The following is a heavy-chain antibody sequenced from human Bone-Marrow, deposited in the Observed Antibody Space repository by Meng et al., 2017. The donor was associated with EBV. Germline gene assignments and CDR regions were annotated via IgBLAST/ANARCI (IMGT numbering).Heavy chain of an antibody. CDR3: AARAAGSVHFDY. J-gene: IGHJ4*02. CDR1: GFPVSSTY. CDR2: IYSGGST. D-gene: IGHD6-13*01. Sequence: LESVGGFIQPGGPLRLPCAASGFPVSSTYMSWVRQAPGKGLEWVSVIYSGGSTYYADSVKGRFTISRDNSKNTLYLQMNSLRAEDTAVYYCAARAAGSVHFDYWGQGTLVTVSS. V-gene: IGHV3-53*01.